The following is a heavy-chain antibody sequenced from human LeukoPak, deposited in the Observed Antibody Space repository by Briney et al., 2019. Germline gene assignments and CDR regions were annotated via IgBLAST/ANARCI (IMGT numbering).Heavy chain of an antibody. CDR2: ISPGDFDT. CDR3: ARREGSGWTFDY. J-gene: IGHJ4*02. D-gene: IGHD6-19*01. CDR1: GYSFSNYW. V-gene: IGHV5-51*01. Sequence: GESLKISCEGSGYSFSNYWIGWVRQMPGKGLEWMGIISPGDFDTRYSPSFQGQVTISAGKSISTAYLQWSSLKASDTAMYYCARREGSGWTFDYWGQGTRVTVSS.